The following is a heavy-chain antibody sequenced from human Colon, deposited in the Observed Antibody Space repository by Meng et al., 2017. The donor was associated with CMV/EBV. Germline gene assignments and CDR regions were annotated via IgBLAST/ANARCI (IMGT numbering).Heavy chain of an antibody. V-gene: IGHV1-18*01. CDR3: ARLELKYCTGDSCSFLNWFDP. J-gene: IGHJ5*02. CDR1: GYNFNIYG. Sequence: ASVKVSCKASGYNFNIYGIIWVRQAPGQGLEWMDWISGYNGNTNYAPKFQDRVTLTTDTSTSTAYLELRSLRSDDTAVYYCARLELKYCTGDSCSFLNWFDPWGQGTLVTVSS. D-gene: IGHD2-15*01. CDR2: ISGYNGNT.